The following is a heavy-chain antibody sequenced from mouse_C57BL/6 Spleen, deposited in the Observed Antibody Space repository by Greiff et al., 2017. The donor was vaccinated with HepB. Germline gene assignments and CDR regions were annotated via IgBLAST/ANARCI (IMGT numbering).Heavy chain of an antibody. Sequence: EVKRVESGPELVKPGASVKISCKASGYSFTGYYMHWVKQSSEKSLEWIGEINPSTGGTSYNQKFKGKATLTVDKSSSTAYMQLKSLTSEDSAVYYCARGVYAMDYWGQVTSVTVSS. V-gene: IGHV1-43*01. J-gene: IGHJ4*01. CDR3: ARGVYAMDY. CDR1: GYSFTGYY. CDR2: INPSTGGT.